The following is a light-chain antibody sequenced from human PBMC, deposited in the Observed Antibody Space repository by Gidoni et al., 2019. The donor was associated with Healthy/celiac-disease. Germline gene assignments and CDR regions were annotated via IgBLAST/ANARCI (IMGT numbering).Light chain of an antibody. Sequence: ELVLTQSPGTLSLSPGERATLSCRASQSVSSSYLAWYQQKPGQAPRLLIYGASSRATGIPDRFSGSGSGTDFTLTISRLEPEDFAVYYCQQYGSSRTFXQXTKLEIK. CDR2: GAS. CDR1: QSVSSSY. V-gene: IGKV3-20*01. CDR3: QQYGSSRT. J-gene: IGKJ2*02.